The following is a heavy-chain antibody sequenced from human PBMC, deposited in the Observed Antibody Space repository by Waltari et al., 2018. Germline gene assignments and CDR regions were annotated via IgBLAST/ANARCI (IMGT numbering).Heavy chain of an antibody. J-gene: IGHJ4*02. Sequence: QVQLVQSGAEVKKPGASVNVSCKESGYTFANFYIHWVRQAPGHGLEWMGKINPNGGSAGYAQRFKGRIIMTTDTSTGTVYMELNSLTSNDTAVYFCARVPPGPYYFDYWGQGTLVTVSS. CDR2: INPNGGSA. CDR3: ARVPPGPYYFDY. CDR1: GYTFANFY. V-gene: IGHV1-46*01.